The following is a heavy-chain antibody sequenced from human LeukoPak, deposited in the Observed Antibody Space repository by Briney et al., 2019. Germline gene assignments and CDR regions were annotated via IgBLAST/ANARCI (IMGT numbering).Heavy chain of an antibody. CDR2: INPSGGST. V-gene: IGHV1-46*01. CDR3: ARVSHIAARRSFDY. J-gene: IGHJ4*02. D-gene: IGHD6-6*01. CDR1: GYTFTSYY. Sequence: ASVKVSCKVSGYTFTSYYMHWVRHAPRQGLEWMGIINPSGGSTSYAQKFQGRVTMTRDTSTSTVYMELSSLRSEDTAVYYCARVSHIAARRSFDYWGQGTLVSVSS.